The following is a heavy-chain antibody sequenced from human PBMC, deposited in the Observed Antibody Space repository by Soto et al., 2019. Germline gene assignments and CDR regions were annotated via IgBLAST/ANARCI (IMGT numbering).Heavy chain of an antibody. V-gene: IGHV4-30-2*01. Sequence: SSETLSLTCAVSGGSISRWAYSWSWIRQPPGKGLEWIGYIYHSGSTYYNPSLKSRVTISVDRSKNQFSLKLSSVTAADTAVYYCARGTRYFDWLNDWFDPWGQGTLVTVSS. CDR2: IYHSGST. J-gene: IGHJ5*02. CDR1: GGSISRWAYS. D-gene: IGHD3-9*01. CDR3: ARGTRYFDWLNDWFDP.